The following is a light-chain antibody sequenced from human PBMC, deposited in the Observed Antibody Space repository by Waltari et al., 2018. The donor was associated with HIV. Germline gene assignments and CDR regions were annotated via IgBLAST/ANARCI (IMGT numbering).Light chain of an antibody. CDR3: QEYDRFTGT. Sequence: DIQMTQSPSTLSASVGDSVTITCRASENINRWLAWYQQKPGKAPNLLIYQASSLDSGVPSRCSGSGSGTEFTLTINSLQPDDFGTYFCQEYDRFTGTFGQGTKVEIK. CDR2: QAS. J-gene: IGKJ1*01. V-gene: IGKV1-5*03. CDR1: ENINRW.